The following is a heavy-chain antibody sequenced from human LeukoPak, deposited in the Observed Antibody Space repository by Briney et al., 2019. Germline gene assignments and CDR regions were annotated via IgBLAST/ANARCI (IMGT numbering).Heavy chain of an antibody. CDR1: GFTFSSYS. CDR2: ISSSSSTI. D-gene: IGHD4-23*01. J-gene: IGHJ1*01. V-gene: IGHV3-48*01. CDR3: ARGYGGNSGYFQH. Sequence: GGSQRLSCAASGFTFSSYSMNWVRQAPGKGLEWVSYISSSSSTIYYADSVKGRFTISRDNAKNSLYLQMNGLRAEDTAVYYCARGYGGNSGYFQHWGQGTLVTVSS.